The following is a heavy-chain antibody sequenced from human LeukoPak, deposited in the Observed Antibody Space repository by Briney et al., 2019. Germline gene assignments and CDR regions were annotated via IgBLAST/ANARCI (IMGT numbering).Heavy chain of an antibody. Sequence: SETLSLTCAVCGGSFSGYYWSWIRQPPGKGLEWIGEINHSGSTNYNPSLKSRVTISVDTSKNQFSLKLSSVTAADTAVYYCAREELERPRPLLYYYYYGMDVWGQGTTVTVSS. D-gene: IGHD1-1*01. CDR2: INHSGST. CDR3: AREELERPRPLLYYYYYGMDV. V-gene: IGHV4-34*01. J-gene: IGHJ6*02. CDR1: GGSFSGYY.